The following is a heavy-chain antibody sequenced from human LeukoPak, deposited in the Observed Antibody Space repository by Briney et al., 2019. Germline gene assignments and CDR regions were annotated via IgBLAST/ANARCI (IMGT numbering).Heavy chain of an antibody. CDR3: ARDGHYYYDSSGYREYYYYYYGMDV. V-gene: IGHV1-2*04. Sequence: ASVKVFCKASGYTFTGYYMHWVRQAPGQGLEWMGWINPNSGGTNYAQKFQGWVTMTRDTSISTAYMELSRLRSDDTAVYYRARDGHYYYDSSGYREYYYYYYGMDVWGQGTTVTVSS. CDR1: GYTFTGYY. D-gene: IGHD3-22*01. CDR2: INPNSGGT. J-gene: IGHJ6*02.